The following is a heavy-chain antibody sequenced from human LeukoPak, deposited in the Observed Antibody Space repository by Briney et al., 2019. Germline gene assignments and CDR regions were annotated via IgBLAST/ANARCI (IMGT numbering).Heavy chain of an antibody. CDR1: GFTFSSYG. V-gene: IGHV3-30*02. CDR3: AKDPRGWIQLFQH. CDR2: IRYDGSNK. J-gene: IGHJ1*01. Sequence: GGSLRLSCAASGFTFSSYGMHWVRQAPGKGLEWVAFIRYDGSNKYYADSLKGRFTISRDNSKNTLYLQMNSLRAEDTAVYYCAKDPRGWIQLFQHWGQGTLVTVSS. D-gene: IGHD5-18*01.